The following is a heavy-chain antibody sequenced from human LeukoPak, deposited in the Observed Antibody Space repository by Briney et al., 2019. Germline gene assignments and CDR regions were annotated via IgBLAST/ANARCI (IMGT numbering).Heavy chain of an antibody. D-gene: IGHD5-12*01. CDR3: ARPPISGSNF. V-gene: IGHV3-48*01. CDR1: GFTFNIYA. Sequence: GGSLRLSCATSGFTFNIYAMNWVRQAPGKGLEWVSYISSSGNNIYYADSVKGRFTISRDNAKNSLYLQMNRLRAEDTAVYYCARPPISGSNFWGQGTLVTVSS. CDR2: ISSSGNNI. J-gene: IGHJ4*02.